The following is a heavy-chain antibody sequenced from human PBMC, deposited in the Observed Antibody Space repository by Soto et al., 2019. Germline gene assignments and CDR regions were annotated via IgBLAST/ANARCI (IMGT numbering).Heavy chain of an antibody. CDR3: ARGLRYNWNYSDY. J-gene: IGHJ4*02. D-gene: IGHD1-20*01. Sequence: EVQLVESGGGLVKPGGSLRLSCAASGFTFSSYSMNWVRQAPGKGLEWVSSISSSSSYIYYADSVKGRFTISRDNAKNSLYLQMNSLRAEDTAVYYCARGLRYNWNYSDYWGQGTLVTVSS. CDR2: ISSSSSYI. V-gene: IGHV3-21*01. CDR1: GFTFSSYS.